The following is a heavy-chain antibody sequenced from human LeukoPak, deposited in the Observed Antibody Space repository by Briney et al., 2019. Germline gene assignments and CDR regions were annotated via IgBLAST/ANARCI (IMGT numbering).Heavy chain of an antibody. J-gene: IGHJ6*02. D-gene: IGHD2-21*01. Sequence: GGSLRLSCAASGFNSRTYGLHWVRQAPGKGLDWVATISYDGSSKYFADSVKGRFSISRDNSKNTMNLQMNSLRPDDTAVYYCAKSYHDYSNYFFGMDVWGHGTTVTVSS. CDR2: ISYDGSSK. V-gene: IGHV3-30*18. CDR3: AKSYHDYSNYFFGMDV. CDR1: GFNSRTYG.